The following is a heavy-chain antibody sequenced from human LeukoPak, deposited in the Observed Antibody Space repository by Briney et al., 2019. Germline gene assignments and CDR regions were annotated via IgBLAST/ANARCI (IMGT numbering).Heavy chain of an antibody. CDR3: ARLGPLAYYYDSSGYYDY. Sequence: PSETLSLTCTVSGGSISSGDYYWSWIRQPPGKGLEWIGYIYYSGSTYYNPSLKSRVTISVDTSKNQFSLKLSSVTAADTAVYYCARLGPLAYYYDSSGYYDYWGQGTPVTVSS. V-gene: IGHV4-30-4*01. CDR1: GGSISSGDYY. J-gene: IGHJ4*02. D-gene: IGHD3-22*01. CDR2: IYYSGST.